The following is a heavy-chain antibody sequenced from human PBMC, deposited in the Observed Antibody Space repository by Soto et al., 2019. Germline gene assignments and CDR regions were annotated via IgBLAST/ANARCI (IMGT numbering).Heavy chain of an antibody. Sequence: QVQLVESGGGVVQPGRSLRLSCAASGFTFSSYAMHWVRQAPGKGLEWVAVISYDGSNKYYADSVKGRFTISRDNSKNTLYLQMNSLRAADTAVYYCARDPDSGWYHFDCWGQGTLVTVSS. V-gene: IGHV3-30-3*01. CDR2: ISYDGSNK. J-gene: IGHJ4*02. CDR1: GFTFSSYA. CDR3: ARDPDSGWYHFDC. D-gene: IGHD6-19*01.